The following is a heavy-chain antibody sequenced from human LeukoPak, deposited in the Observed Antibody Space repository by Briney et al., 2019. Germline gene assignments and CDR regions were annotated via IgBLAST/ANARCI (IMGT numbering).Heavy chain of an antibody. V-gene: IGHV1-69*01. J-gene: IGHJ6*03. CDR1: GGTFRSYA. D-gene: IGHD2-2*03. CDR2: IIPIFGTA. CDR3: ARGGYCSSTSCYHYYYYYYMDV. Sequence: SVKVSCKASGGTFRSYAIGWVQQAPGQRLEWMVGIIPIFGTANYAQKFQGRFTSTADESTRTAYMELSSLRSEDTAVYYCARGGYCSSTSCYHYYYYYYMDVWGKGTTVTVSS.